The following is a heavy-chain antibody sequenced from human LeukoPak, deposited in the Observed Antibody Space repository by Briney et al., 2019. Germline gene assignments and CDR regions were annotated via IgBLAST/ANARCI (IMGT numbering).Heavy chain of an antibody. CDR2: INHSGST. D-gene: IGHD6-19*01. J-gene: IGHJ4*02. CDR3: ARRWLVKRGYFDY. Sequence: PSETLSLTCAVYGGSFSGYYWSWIRQPPGKGLEWIGEINHSGSTNYNPSLKSRVTISVDTSKNQFSLKLSSVTAADTAVYYRARRWLVKRGYFDYWGQGTLVTVSS. CDR1: GGSFSGYY. V-gene: IGHV4-34*01.